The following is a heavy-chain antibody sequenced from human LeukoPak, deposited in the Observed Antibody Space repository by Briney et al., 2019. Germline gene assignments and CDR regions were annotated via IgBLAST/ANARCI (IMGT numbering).Heavy chain of an antibody. CDR1: GGTFSSYA. V-gene: IGHV1-69*04. CDR2: IIPIFGIA. Sequence: SVKVSCKASGGTFSSYAISWVRQAPGQGLEWMGRIIPIFGIANYAQKFQGRVTITADKSTSTAYMELSSLRSEDTAVYYCATLTSGPEAAGTYYGMDVWGQGTTVTVSS. CDR3: ATLTSGPEAAGTYYGMDV. D-gene: IGHD6-13*01. J-gene: IGHJ6*02.